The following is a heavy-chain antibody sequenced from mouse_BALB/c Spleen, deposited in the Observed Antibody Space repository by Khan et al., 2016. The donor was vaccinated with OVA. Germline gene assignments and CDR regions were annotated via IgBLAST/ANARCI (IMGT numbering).Heavy chain of an antibody. V-gene: IGHV14-4*02. Sequence: VQLKQSGAELVRSGASVKLSCTASGFNIKDYYMHWVKQRPEQGLEWIGWIDPENGDTEYAPKFQGKATMTAETSSNTADLQLSGLTSWDTDIDYCMLIQAAWFAYWGQGTRVTVSA. CDR1: GFNIKDYY. CDR3: MLIQAAWFAY. J-gene: IGHJ3*01. D-gene: IGHD1-1*01. CDR2: IDPENGDT.